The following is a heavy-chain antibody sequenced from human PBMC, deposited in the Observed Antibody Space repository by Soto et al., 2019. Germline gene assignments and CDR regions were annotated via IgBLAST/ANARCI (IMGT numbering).Heavy chain of an antibody. Sequence: SETLSLTCTVSGGSISSGGYYWSWIRQHPGKGLEWIGYIYYSGSSYYNPSLKSRITISVDTSKDQFSLQLSSVTAADTAVYYCARGQLLPDYWGQGTLVTVSS. V-gene: IGHV4-31*03. D-gene: IGHD2-15*01. CDR2: IYYSGSS. CDR1: GGSISSGGYY. CDR3: ARGQLLPDY. J-gene: IGHJ4*02.